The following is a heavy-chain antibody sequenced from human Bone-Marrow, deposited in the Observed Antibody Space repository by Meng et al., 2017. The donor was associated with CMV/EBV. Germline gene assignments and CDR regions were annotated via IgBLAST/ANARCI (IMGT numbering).Heavy chain of an antibody. CDR1: GGSFSGYY. CDR2: IKHSGDT. V-gene: IGHV4-34*01. J-gene: IGHJ4*02. Sequence: LSLPCACYGGSFSGYYWSWIRQPPGNGLEWIGEIKHSGDTNYNPSLNRRVTISLDMSKNQFSLNLKSVTAADTAVYFCARDEEGILGHWGQGTLVTVSS. CDR3: ARDEEGILGH. D-gene: IGHD3-16*01.